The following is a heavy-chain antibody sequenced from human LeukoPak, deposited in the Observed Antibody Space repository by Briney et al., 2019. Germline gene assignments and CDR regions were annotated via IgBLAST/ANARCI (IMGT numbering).Heavy chain of an antibody. V-gene: IGHV3-23*01. D-gene: IGHD2-2*01. CDR2: ITGSGVST. J-gene: IGHJ4*02. CDR1: AFTFSNYA. Sequence: GGSLRLSCAASAFTFSNYAMSWVRQAPGKGVEWVSAITGSGVSTYYADSVKGRFTISRDNAKNSLYLQMNSLRDEDTAVYYCTRDSSTRGDYWGQGTLVTVSS. CDR3: TRDSSTRGDY.